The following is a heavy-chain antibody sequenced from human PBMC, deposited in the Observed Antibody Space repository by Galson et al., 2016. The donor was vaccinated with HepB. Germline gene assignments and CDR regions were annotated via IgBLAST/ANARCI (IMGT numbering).Heavy chain of an antibody. Sequence: SVKVSCKASGGTFSNFGIGWVRQAPGQGLEWMGGTIPFFGTRNYSQNFQGRVTVTADESANTAHMELSGLGSEDTAVYYCARISSAGHRYTGYGALDYWGPGTLVTVSS. CDR1: GGTFSNFG. J-gene: IGHJ4*02. CDR3: ARISSAGHRYTGYGALDY. V-gene: IGHV1-69*13. D-gene: IGHD5-12*01. CDR2: TIPFFGTR.